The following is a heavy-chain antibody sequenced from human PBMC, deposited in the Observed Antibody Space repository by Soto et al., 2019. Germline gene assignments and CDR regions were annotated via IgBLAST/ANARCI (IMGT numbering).Heavy chain of an antibody. J-gene: IGHJ5*02. V-gene: IGHV3-23*01. D-gene: IGHD3-10*01. Sequence: EVQLLESGGGLVQPGGSLRLSCAASGFTFSKYAMSWVRQAPGKGLEWVSGISGSGGSTYYADSVKGRFTISRDNSKNTVYLQMTSLRGDDTAVYYCAKDKGVGISGNWFDPWGQGSLVTVSS. CDR2: ISGSGGST. CDR1: GFTFSKYA. CDR3: AKDKGVGISGNWFDP.